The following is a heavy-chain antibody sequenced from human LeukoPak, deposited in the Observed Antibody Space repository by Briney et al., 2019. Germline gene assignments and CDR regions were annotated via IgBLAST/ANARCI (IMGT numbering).Heavy chain of an antibody. Sequence: GGPLRLSCAASGFSFSTYDVHWLRRSPGKGLEWVAVISSDGSHKYWADSVKGLFTISGDNSKNTVYLQMNSLRAEDTAVYYCAKGSIDWYYFDYWGQGALVTVSS. CDR3: AKGSIDWYYFDY. D-gene: IGHD3-9*01. CDR1: GFSFSTYD. V-gene: IGHV3-30*18. CDR2: ISSDGSHK. J-gene: IGHJ4*02.